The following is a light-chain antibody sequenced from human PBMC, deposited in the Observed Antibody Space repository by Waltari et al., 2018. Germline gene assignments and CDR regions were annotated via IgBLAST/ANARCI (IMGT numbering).Light chain of an antibody. V-gene: IGKV4-1*01. Sequence: DFVMTQSPDSLAVALGERATINCKSSQTILYSPTMRNYLAWYQQRPGQPPKLLIYWASVRASGVPDRFSGSGSGTDFTLTISSLQPEDVAVYYCQQYITTLTFGGGTKVEIK. CDR1: QTILYSPTMRNY. J-gene: IGKJ4*01. CDR2: WAS. CDR3: QQYITTLT.